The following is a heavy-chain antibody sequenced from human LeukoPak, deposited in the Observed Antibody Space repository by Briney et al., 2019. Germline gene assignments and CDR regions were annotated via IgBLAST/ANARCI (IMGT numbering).Heavy chain of an antibody. J-gene: IGHJ5*02. V-gene: IGHV3-7*01. Sequence: GGSLRLSCAVSGFIFRNYWMSWVRQAPGKGLEWVANIKEDGSEKYYVESVKGRFTISRDNAKNSLYLQKSSLRAEDTAVYYCARGVIIRGRLDPWGQGTLVTVSS. CDR3: ARGVIIRGRLDP. CDR1: GFIFRNYW. D-gene: IGHD3-16*02. CDR2: IKEDGSEK.